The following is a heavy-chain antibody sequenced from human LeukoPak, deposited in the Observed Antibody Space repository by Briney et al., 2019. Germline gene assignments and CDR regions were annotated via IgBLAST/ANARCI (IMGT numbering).Heavy chain of an antibody. D-gene: IGHD3-10*01. V-gene: IGHV1-69*13. Sequence: SVKVSCKASGGTFSNFAISWVRQAPGQGLEWMGGIIPIFGTADYAQKFRGRVTITADESTSTAYMELSSLRPEDTAVYYCAKDRGELLFSPRAQDYWGQGTLVTVSS. CDR3: AKDRGELLFSPRAQDY. CDR2: IIPIFGTA. CDR1: GGTFSNFA. J-gene: IGHJ4*02.